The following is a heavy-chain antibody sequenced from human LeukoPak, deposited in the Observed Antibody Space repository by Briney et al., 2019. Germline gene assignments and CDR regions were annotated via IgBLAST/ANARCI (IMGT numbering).Heavy chain of an antibody. J-gene: IGHJ6*03. CDR2: IYHSGST. CDR3: ARADSGYDFYYYYYYMDV. D-gene: IGHD5-12*01. V-gene: IGHV4-38-2*01. Sequence: PSETLSLTCAVSGYSISSGYYWGWIRQPPGKGLEWIGSIYHSGSTYYNPSLKSRVTISVYTSKNQFSLKLSSVTAADTAVYYCARADSGYDFYYYYYYMDVWGKGTTVTVSS. CDR1: GYSISSGYY.